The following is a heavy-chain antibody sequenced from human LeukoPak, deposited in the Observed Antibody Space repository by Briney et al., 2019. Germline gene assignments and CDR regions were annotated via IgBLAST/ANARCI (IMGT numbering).Heavy chain of an antibody. D-gene: IGHD1-26*01. V-gene: IGHV3-9*01. CDR3: AGLGWELGGYYFDY. CDR1: GFTFDDYA. CDR2: ISWNSGSI. Sequence: PGGSLRLSCAASGFTFDDYAMHWVRQAPGKGLEWVSGISWNSGSIGYADSVKGRFTISRDNAKNSLYLQMNSLRTEDTAVYYCAGLGWELGGYYFDYWGQGTLVTVSS. J-gene: IGHJ4*02.